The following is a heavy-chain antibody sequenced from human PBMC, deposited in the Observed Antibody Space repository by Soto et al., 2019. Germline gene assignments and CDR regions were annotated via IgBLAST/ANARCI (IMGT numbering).Heavy chain of an antibody. CDR1: GGSISSVGYY. Sequence: QVQLQESGPGLVKPSQTLSLTCTVSGGSISSVGYYWNWIRQHPGKDLEWVGYISYSGITHHNPSVQSRLFVSVDTSNTQFPLKLSSVTPADTAVYYCASELGHLGTRFDPWGQGTLVTVSS. D-gene: IGHD7-27*01. J-gene: IGHJ5*02. CDR3: ASELGHLGTRFDP. CDR2: ISYSGIT. V-gene: IGHV4-31*03.